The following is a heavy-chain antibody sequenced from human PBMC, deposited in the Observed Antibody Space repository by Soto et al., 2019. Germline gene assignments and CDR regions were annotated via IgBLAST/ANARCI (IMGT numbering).Heavy chain of an antibody. Sequence: GGSLRLSCAASGFTFSSYAMSWVRQAPGKGLEWVSAISGSGGSTYYADSAKGRFTISRDNSKNTLYLQMNSLRAEDTAVYYCAKDSEYCSGGSCYYYYYYMDVWGKGTTVTVSS. V-gene: IGHV3-23*01. CDR2: ISGSGGST. CDR3: AKDSEYCSGGSCYYYYYYMDV. D-gene: IGHD2-15*01. J-gene: IGHJ6*03. CDR1: GFTFSSYA.